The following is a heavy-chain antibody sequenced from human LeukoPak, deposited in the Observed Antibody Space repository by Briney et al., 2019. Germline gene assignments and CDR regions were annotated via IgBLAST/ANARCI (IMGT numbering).Heavy chain of an antibody. J-gene: IGHJ4*02. D-gene: IGHD3-9*01. CDR3: AKDRTFDWLPNDY. V-gene: IGHV3-23*01. Sequence: GGSLRLSCAGSGFTFNNYPISWVRQTPGRGLEWVSGITGSGGRKYYADSVKGRFTISRDNSKNTLYLQMNSLRAEDTAVYYCAKDRTFDWLPNDYWGQGTLVTVSS. CDR2: ITGSGGRK. CDR1: GFTFNNYP.